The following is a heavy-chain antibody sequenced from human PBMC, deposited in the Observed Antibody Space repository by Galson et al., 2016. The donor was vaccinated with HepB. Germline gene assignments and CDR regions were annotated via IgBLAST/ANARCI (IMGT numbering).Heavy chain of an antibody. CDR2: IYYSGST. V-gene: IGHV4-31*03. D-gene: IGHD3-3*01. J-gene: IGHJ4*02. CDR1: GGFINSGGDH. CDR3: ARVGRLDFWSGYYVPPFDC. Sequence: TLSLTCIVSGGFINSGGDHWSWIRQHPGKGLEWIGFIYYSGSTYYNPSLQSRVTISVDTSKNQFSLKLSSVTAADTAVYYCARVGRLDFWSGYYVPPFDCWGRGTLVTVSS.